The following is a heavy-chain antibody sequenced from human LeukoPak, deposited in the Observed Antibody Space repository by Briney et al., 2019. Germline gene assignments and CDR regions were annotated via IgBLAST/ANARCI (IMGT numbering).Heavy chain of an antibody. CDR2: ISSSSSTI. CDR3: ARDLAVSDY. Sequence: PGGSLRLSCAASGFIFSNAWMSWVRQAPGKGLEWVSYISSSSSTIYYADSVKGRFTISRDNAKNSLYLQMNSLRDEDTAMYYCARDLAVSDYWGQGTLVTVSS. V-gene: IGHV3-48*02. J-gene: IGHJ4*02. CDR1: GFIFSNAW.